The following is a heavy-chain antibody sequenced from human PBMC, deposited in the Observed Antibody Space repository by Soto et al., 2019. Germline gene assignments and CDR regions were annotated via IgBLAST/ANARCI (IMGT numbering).Heavy chain of an antibody. CDR2: ISGSGGST. CDR3: AKGGARIVVVQGAY. CDR1: GFTFSSYA. D-gene: IGHD2-15*01. V-gene: IGHV3-23*01. Sequence: GSLRLSCAASGFTFSSYAMSWVRQAPGKGLEWVSAISGSGGSTYYADSVKGRFTISRDNSKNTLYLQMNSLRAEDTAVYYCAKGGARIVVVQGAYWGRGTLVTVSS. J-gene: IGHJ4*02.